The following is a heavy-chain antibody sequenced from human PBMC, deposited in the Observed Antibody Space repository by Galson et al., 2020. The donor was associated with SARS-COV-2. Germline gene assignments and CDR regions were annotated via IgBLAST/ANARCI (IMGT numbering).Heavy chain of an antibody. Sequence: SETLSLTCTVSGGSISSSSYYWGWIRQPTGKGREWSGSIYYSGSTYYNLSLKSRVTISVDTSKNKYSPKLSSVTAADTAVYYCARVLPWLDRFGEFGWSRNWFDPWGQGTLVTVSS. V-gene: IGHV4-39*07. CDR2: IYYSGST. CDR1: GGSISSSSYY. CDR3: ARVLPWLDRFGEFGWSRNWFDP. J-gene: IGHJ5*02. D-gene: IGHD3-10*01.